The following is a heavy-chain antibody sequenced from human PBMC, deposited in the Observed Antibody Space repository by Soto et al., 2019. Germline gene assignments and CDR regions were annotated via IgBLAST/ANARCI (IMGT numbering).Heavy chain of an antibody. V-gene: IGHV3-74*01. Sequence: GGSLRLSCTASRFAFSSYWMHWVRQAPGKGLVWFSRINSDGSSTSYADSVKGRFTISRDNAKNTLYLQMNSLRAEDTAVYYCARKAHTYYDFWSGYDNWFDPWGQGTLVTVSS. J-gene: IGHJ5*02. CDR3: ARKAHTYYDFWSGYDNWFDP. CDR1: RFAFSSYW. CDR2: INSDGSST. D-gene: IGHD3-3*01.